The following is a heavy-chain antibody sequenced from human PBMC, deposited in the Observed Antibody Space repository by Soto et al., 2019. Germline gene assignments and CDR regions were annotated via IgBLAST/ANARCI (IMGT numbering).Heavy chain of an antibody. CDR3: ARDPAKYGSSPPYFDY. CDR2: ISAYNGNT. J-gene: IGHJ4*02. D-gene: IGHD6-6*01. CDR1: GYTFTSYG. V-gene: IGHV1-18*04. Sequence: ASVKVSCKASGYTFTSYGISWVRQAPGQGLEWMGWISAYNGNTNYAQKLQGRVTMTTDTSTSTAYMELRSLRSDDTAVYYCARDPAKYGSSPPYFDYWGQGTLVTVSS.